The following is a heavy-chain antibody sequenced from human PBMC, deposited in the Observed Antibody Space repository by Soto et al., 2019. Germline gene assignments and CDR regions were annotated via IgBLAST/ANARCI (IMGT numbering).Heavy chain of an antibody. V-gene: IGHV3-21*01. CDR2: IRGFSPYT. CDR1: GFTFRTYT. CDR3: ARDRGYDAHDYYYNAMDV. Sequence: EVQLVESGGGLVKPGGSLRLSCISSGFTFRTYTMNWVRQAPGKGLEWVSGIRGFSPYTFYAESVKGRSTISRDNAKNSLDLQMDSLRAEDTAVYYCARDRGYDAHDYYYNAMDVWGQGTTVTVSS. J-gene: IGHJ6*02. D-gene: IGHD3-10*01.